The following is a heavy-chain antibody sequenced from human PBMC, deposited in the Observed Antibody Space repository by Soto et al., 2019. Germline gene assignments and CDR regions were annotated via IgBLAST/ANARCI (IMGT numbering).Heavy chain of an antibody. J-gene: IGHJ6*02. CDR1: GGSFSDAF. CDR2: VFHTGTT. CDR3: ARAPRELFAEGPLFLYYYYGLDV. Sequence: QVHLQQWGAGLLKPSGTLSLTCAVSGGSFSDAFWSWVRQSPGRGLEWIGEVFHTGTTNYNPSLKRRVFLSVVTAKNQFSLRLTSVTAADSAVYYCARAPRELFAEGPLFLYYYYGLDVWGQGTTVTVSS. V-gene: IGHV4-34*12. D-gene: IGHD1-7*01.